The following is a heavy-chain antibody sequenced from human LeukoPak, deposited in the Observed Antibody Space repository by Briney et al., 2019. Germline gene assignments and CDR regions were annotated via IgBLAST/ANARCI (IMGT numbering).Heavy chain of an antibody. D-gene: IGHD2-15*01. CDR1: TYTFTAYY. V-gene: IGHV1-18*04. J-gene: IGHJ4*02. CDR3: ARGALCSGGSCYFDY. Sequence: ASVKVSCKASTYTFTAYYMHWVRQAPGQGLEWMGWINPNNGDTYYAQKLQGRVTMTTDTSTSTAYMELRSLRSDDTAVYYCARGALCSGGSCYFDYWGQGTLVTVSS. CDR2: INPNNGDT.